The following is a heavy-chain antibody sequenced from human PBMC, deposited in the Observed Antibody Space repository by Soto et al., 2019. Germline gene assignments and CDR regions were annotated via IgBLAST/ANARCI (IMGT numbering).Heavy chain of an antibody. CDR2: ISGSGGST. V-gene: IGHV3-23*01. CDR3: ALCGVPGGYDYVWGSYRYTDLSRYYYGMDV. CDR1: GFTFSSYA. D-gene: IGHD3-16*02. J-gene: IGHJ6*01. Sequence: GGSLRLSCAASGFTFSSYAMSWVRQAPGKGLEWVSAISGSGGSTYYADSVKGRFTISRDNSKNTLYLQMNSLRAEDTAVYYCALCGVPGGYDYVWGSYRYTDLSRYYYGMDVWGQGTTVTVSS.